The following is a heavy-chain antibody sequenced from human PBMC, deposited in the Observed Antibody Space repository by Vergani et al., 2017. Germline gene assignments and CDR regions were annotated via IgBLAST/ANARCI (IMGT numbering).Heavy chain of an antibody. CDR1: GLSFTAYA. J-gene: IGHJ5*01. CDR2: SNTNGDYT. D-gene: IGHD3-10*01. CDR3: AKGGWNYLFDS. Sequence: EVQLLESGGDLVQPGGSLRLSGAASGLSFTAYAMSWVRQAPGKGLEWVSTSNTNGDYTRYGDSVKGRFTISRDNSKSTLYLQRNSLRAEDTAIYYCAKGGWNYLFDSWGQGTLVIVS. V-gene: IGHV3-23*01.